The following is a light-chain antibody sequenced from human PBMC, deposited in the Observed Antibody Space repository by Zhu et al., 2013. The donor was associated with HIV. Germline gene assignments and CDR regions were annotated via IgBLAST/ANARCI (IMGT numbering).Light chain of an antibody. V-gene: IGKV3-20*01. Sequence: EIVLTQFPVTLSLSPGERATLSCRASQSVANSLAWYQQKPGQAPRLVIYDASRRATGIPARFSGSGSGTDFTLTISRLEPEDFAVYYCQQYSSSPPMFTFGPGTKVALK. CDR3: QQYSSSPPMFT. CDR1: QSVANS. J-gene: IGKJ3*01. CDR2: DAS.